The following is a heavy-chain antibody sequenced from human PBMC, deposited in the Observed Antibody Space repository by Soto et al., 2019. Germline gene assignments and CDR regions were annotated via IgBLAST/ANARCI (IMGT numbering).Heavy chain of an antibody. CDR1: GFAFTDAW. D-gene: IGHD5-12*01. Sequence: EVHLVESGGGLVEPGGSLRLSCAASGFAFTDAWMNWVRQAPGKGLEWVGRIKSSSGGGTTDYAAPVTGRFIISRDDSTNTLFLQMSSLRTEHTAVYYCAVPTSGYQGSFDYWGQGTLVTVSS. CDR2: IKSSSGGGTT. V-gene: IGHV3-15*07. CDR3: AVPTSGYQGSFDY. J-gene: IGHJ4*02.